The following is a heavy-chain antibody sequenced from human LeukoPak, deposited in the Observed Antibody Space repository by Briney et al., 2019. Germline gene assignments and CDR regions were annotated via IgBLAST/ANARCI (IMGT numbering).Heavy chain of an antibody. CDR1: GFTLGDYC. CDR3: VRDASASFRHFDY. CDR2: ISWNGAMI. D-gene: IGHD2-2*01. J-gene: IGHJ4*02. Sequence: SGGSLRLSCAVSGFTLGDYCMHWVRQVPGKGLEWVSGISWNGAMIGYADSVKGRFTISRDNANNSVYLQMNSLRAEDTALYYCVRDASASFRHFDYWGQGTQVTVSS. V-gene: IGHV3-9*01.